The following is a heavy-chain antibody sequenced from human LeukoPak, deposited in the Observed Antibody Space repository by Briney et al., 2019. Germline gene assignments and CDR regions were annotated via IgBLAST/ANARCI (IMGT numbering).Heavy chain of an antibody. D-gene: IGHD1-26*01. CDR3: ARANSGSYPPDY. Sequence: GASVKVSCKASGYAFTSYGISWVRQAPGQGLEWMGWMNPNSGNSGFAQKFQGRVTMTRDTSISTAYMELSRLRSDDTAVYYCARANSGSYPPDYWGQGTLVTVSS. CDR1: GYAFTSYG. V-gene: IGHV1-8*02. CDR2: MNPNSGNS. J-gene: IGHJ4*02.